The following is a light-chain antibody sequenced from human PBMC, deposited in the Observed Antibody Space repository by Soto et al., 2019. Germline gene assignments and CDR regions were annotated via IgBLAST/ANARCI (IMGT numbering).Light chain of an antibody. V-gene: IGKV3-15*01. CDR1: QRVDSS. CDR2: AAS. J-gene: IGKJ5*01. CDR3: QQYHRWPIT. Sequence: EVVMTQSPATLSVSPGESATLSCRASQRVDSSVARYQQIPGQPPRLLIYAASTRVTGIPARFSGSGSGTEFTLTISSLQSEDFVVYYCQQYHRWPITFGQGTRLEI.